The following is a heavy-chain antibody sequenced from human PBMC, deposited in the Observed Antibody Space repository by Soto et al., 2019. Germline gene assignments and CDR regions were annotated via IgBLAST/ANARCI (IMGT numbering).Heavy chain of an antibody. Sequence: GGSLRLSCAASGFTFSSYAMHWVRQAPGKGLEWVAVISYDGSNKYYADSVKGRFTISRDNSKNTLYLQMNSLRAEDTAVYYCASPRGYSYGFDYWGQGTLVTVSS. CDR1: GFTFSSYA. CDR3: ASPRGYSYGFDY. V-gene: IGHV3-30-3*01. CDR2: ISYDGSNK. J-gene: IGHJ4*02. D-gene: IGHD5-18*01.